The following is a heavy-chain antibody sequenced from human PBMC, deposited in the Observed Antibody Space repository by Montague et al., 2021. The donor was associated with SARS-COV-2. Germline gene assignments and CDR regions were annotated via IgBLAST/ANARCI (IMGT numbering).Heavy chain of an antibody. CDR3: TSQPELELKSQRDYYYLGMDV. D-gene: IGHD1-7*01. J-gene: IGHJ6*02. V-gene: IGHV3-49*04. Sequence: SLRLSCAASGFTFGESALNWVRRAPGKGLEWVGLIRSKLYGETKEYAASVKCRFTFSRDDSTGIAYLQMNSLKTEDTAVYYCTSQPELELKSQRDYYYLGMDVWGQGTTVTVSS. CDR2: IRSKLYGETK. CDR1: GFTFGESA.